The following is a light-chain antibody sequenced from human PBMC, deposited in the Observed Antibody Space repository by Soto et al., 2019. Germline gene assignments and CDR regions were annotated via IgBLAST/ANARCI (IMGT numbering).Light chain of an antibody. Sequence: QSALTQPASESGSPGQSITISCTGTSSDVGGYNYVSWYQQQPGKAPKLMIYDVSNRPSGVSNRFSGSKSGNTASLTISGLQAEDEADYYCSSYTSSSTRVFGGGTKLTVL. V-gene: IGLV2-14*01. CDR2: DVS. J-gene: IGLJ2*01. CDR1: SSDVGGYNY. CDR3: SSYTSSSTRV.